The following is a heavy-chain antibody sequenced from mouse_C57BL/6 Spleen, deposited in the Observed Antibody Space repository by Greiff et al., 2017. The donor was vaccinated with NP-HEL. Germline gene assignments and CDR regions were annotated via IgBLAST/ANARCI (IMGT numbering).Heavy chain of an antibody. Sequence: QVQLQQSGAELARPGASVKLSCKASGYTFTSYGISWVKQRTGQGLEWIGEIYPRSGNTYYNEKFKGKATLTADKSSSTAYMELRSLTSEDSAVYFCARDRTVVEETRFDYWGQGTTLTVSS. CDR1: GYTFTSYG. CDR2: IYPRSGNT. J-gene: IGHJ2*01. V-gene: IGHV1-81*01. D-gene: IGHD1-1*01. CDR3: ARDRTVVEETRFDY.